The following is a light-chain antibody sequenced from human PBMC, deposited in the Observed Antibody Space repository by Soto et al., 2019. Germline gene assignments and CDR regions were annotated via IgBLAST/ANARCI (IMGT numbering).Light chain of an antibody. CDR2: YDR. CDR3: QVWDSSSDHVV. V-gene: IGLV3-21*04. CDR1: HIGSKN. J-gene: IGLJ2*01. Sequence: SYELTQPPSVSVAPGQTARLTCGGDHIGSKNVHWYQQRPGQAPVLVIHYDRDRPSGIPERFSGSNSGNTATLTISRVEAGDEADYYCQVWDSSSDHVVFGGGTKLTVL.